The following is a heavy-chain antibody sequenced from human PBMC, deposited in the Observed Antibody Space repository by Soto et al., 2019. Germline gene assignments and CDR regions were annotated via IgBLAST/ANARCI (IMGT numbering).Heavy chain of an antibody. CDR1: GFTFSSYA. Sequence: PGGSLRLSCAASGFTFSSYAMSWVRQAPGKGLEWVSAISGSGGSTDYADSVKGRFTISRDNAKNTLYLQMNSLRAEDTALYHCASIYSGYDTPLGGGYYYFMDGWGKGTSVTGSS. V-gene: IGHV3-23*01. J-gene: IGHJ6*03. CDR2: ISGSGGST. D-gene: IGHD5-12*01. CDR3: ASIYSGYDTPLGGGYYYFMDG.